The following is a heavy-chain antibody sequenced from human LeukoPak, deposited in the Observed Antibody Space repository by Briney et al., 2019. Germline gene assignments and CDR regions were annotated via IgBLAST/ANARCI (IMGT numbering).Heavy chain of an antibody. D-gene: IGHD5-18*01. CDR3: ARTGETAMDSRGLFDY. CDR1: GGSFSGYY. CDR2: INHSGST. Sequence: PSETLSLTGAVYGGSFSGYYWSWIRQPPGKGPEWIGEINHSGSTNYNPSLKSRVSISADTSKNQFSLKLSSVTAADTAVYYCARTGETAMDSRGLFDYWGQGTLVTVSS. V-gene: IGHV4-34*01. J-gene: IGHJ4*02.